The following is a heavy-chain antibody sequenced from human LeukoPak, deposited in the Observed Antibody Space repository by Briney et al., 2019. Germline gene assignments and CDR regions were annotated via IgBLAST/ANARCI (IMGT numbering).Heavy chain of an antibody. Sequence: PGRSLRLSCAASGFTFDDYAMHWVRQAPGKGLEGVSGISWNSGSIGYADSVKGRFTISRDNAKNSLYLQMNSLRAEDMALYYCAKGGGRLGYYYMDVWGKGTTVTVSS. J-gene: IGHJ6*03. V-gene: IGHV3-9*03. CDR3: AKGGGRLGYYYMDV. D-gene: IGHD3-16*01. CDR2: ISWNSGSI. CDR1: GFTFDDYA.